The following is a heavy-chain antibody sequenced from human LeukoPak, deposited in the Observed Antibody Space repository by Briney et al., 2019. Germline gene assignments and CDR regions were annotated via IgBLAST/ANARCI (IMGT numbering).Heavy chain of an antibody. CDR1: GYTFTSYD. D-gene: IGHD3-10*01. CDR3: ARGTGLWFGEFPFDY. Sequence: ASVKVSCKASGYTFTSYDINWVRQATGQGLEWMGWMNPNSGNTGYAQKFQGRVTITRNNSISTAYMELSSLRSEDTAVYYCARGTGLWFGEFPFDYWGQGTLVTVSS. J-gene: IGHJ4*02. V-gene: IGHV1-8*03. CDR2: MNPNSGNT.